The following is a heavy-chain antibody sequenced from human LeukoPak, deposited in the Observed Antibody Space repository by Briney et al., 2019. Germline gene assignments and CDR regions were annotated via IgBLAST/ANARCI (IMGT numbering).Heavy chain of an antibody. J-gene: IGHJ3*02. CDR2: ISGSGGRT. Sequence: GGSLRLSCAVSGFTFSSYVMTWVRQVPGKGLEWVSGISGSGGRTYYADSVKGRFTIYRDNSKNTVYLQVNSLRAEDTAVYYCAKSRRDGYNKDAFDIWGQGTMVTVSS. V-gene: IGHV3-23*01. CDR1: GFTFSSYV. D-gene: IGHD5-24*01. CDR3: AKSRRDGYNKDAFDI.